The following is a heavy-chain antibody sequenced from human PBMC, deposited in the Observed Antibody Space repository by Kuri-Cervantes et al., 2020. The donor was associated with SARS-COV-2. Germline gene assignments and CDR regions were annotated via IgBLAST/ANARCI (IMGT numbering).Heavy chain of an antibody. CDR3: ARGNPYYYYYGMDV. Sequence: ASVKVSCKASGYTFTSYGISWVRQAPGQGLEWMGWINAGNGNTKYSQKFQGRVTITRDTSASTAYMELSSLRSEDTAVYYCARGNPYYYYYGMDVWGQGTTVTVSS. V-gene: IGHV1-3*01. CDR1: GYTFTSYG. J-gene: IGHJ6*02. CDR2: INAGNGNT.